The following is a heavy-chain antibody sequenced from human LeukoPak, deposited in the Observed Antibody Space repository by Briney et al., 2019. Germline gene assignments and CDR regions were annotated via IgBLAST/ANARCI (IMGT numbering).Heavy chain of an antibody. J-gene: IGHJ4*02. CDR3: AKEVHFYGDWAFDY. CDR1: GFTFRSYS. V-gene: IGHV3-48*01. Sequence: GGSLRLSCAASGFTFRSYSMNWVRQAPGKGLEWVSHITSTSSALYYADSVKGRFTISRDNAKNSLYLQMNSLRAEDTAVYYCAKEVHFYGDWAFDYWGQGTLVTVSS. D-gene: IGHD4-17*01. CDR2: ITSTSSAL.